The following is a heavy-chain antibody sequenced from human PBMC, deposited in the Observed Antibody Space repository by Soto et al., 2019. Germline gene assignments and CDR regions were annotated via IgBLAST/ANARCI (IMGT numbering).Heavy chain of an antibody. CDR2: LVPDGTNT. V-gene: IGHV3-74*01. J-gene: IGHJ4*02. CDR1: GFTFSTYY. CDR3: VRVFSGRIQVWLAG. Sequence: VQLVESVGGLVQPGGSLSLSCVASGFTFSTYYLYWVRHAPGNGLLWGSHLVPDGTNTANADSVRGRLTSSRDNAENTMYLHMSSLRAEDTAVYYCVRVFSGRIQVWLAGWVQGTPVIVS. D-gene: IGHD5-18*01.